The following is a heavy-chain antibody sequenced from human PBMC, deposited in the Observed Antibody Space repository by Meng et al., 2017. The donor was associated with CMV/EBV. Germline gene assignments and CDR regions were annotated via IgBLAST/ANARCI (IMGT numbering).Heavy chain of an antibody. CDR2: INPNSGGT. CDR1: GYTFTGYY. CDR3: ARGGSSSSETFDY. D-gene: IGHD6-6*01. Sequence: ASVKVSCKASGYTFTGYYMHWVRQAPGQGLEWMGWINPNSGGTNYAQKFQGRVTMTRDTSISTAYMELSRLRSDDTVVYYCARGGSSSSETFDYWGQGTLVTVSS. V-gene: IGHV1-2*02. J-gene: IGHJ4*02.